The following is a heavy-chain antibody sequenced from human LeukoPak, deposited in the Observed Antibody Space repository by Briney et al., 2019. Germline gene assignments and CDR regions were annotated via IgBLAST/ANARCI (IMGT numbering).Heavy chain of an antibody. CDR2: INHSGST. D-gene: IGHD3-9*01. V-gene: IGHV4-34*01. CDR3: ARVVLRNILTAYVPYYFDY. J-gene: IGHJ4*02. Sequence: PSETLSLTCAVYGGSFSGYYWSWIRQPPGKGLEWIGEINHSGSTCYNPSLKSRVTISVDRSKNQFSLRLTSVTAADTAVYYCARVVLRNILTAYVPYYFDYWGQGTLVTVSS. CDR1: GGSFSGYY.